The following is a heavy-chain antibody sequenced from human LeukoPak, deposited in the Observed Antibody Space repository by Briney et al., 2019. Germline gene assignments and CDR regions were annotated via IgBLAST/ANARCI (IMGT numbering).Heavy chain of an antibody. CDR1: GGTFSSYA. D-gene: IGHD5-18*01. CDR2: IIPIFGTA. V-gene: IGHV1-69*13. J-gene: IGHJ4*02. CDR3: ARALVARGYSYGFDFDY. Sequence: VASVKVSCKASGGTFSSYAISWVRQAPGQGLEWMGGIIPIFGTANYAQKFQGRVTITADESTSTAYMELSSLRSEDTAVYYCARALVARGYSYGFDFDYWGQETLVTVSS.